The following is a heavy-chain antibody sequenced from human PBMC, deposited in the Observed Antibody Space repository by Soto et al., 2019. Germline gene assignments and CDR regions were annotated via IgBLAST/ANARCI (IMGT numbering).Heavy chain of an antibody. D-gene: IGHD2-21*02. V-gene: IGHV1-69*04. CDR1: GGIFTDYT. J-gene: IGHJ4*02. CDR3: AIDVCGGDCYSPKYFDS. Sequence: ASVKVSCKASGGIFTDYTITWVRQAPGQGLEWMGRITPIFDIANYAQSFQGRIAITADKSTSTAYMELSSLRSEDTAIYYCAIDVCGGDCYSPKYFDSWGQGTQVTVSS. CDR2: ITPIFDIA.